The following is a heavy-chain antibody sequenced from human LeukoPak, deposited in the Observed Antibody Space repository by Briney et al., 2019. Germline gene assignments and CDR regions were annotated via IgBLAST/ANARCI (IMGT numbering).Heavy chain of an antibody. CDR1: GGSISSSSYY. J-gene: IGHJ4*02. D-gene: IGHD4-17*01. V-gene: IGHV4-39*01. CDR3: ARGLNYGAGGFDY. CDR2: IYYSGST. Sequence: SETLSLTCTVSGGSISSSSYYWGWIRQPPGKGLEWIGSIYYSGSTYYNPSLKSRVTISVDTSKNQFSLKLSPVTAADTAVYYCARGLNYGAGGFDYWGQGTLVTVSS.